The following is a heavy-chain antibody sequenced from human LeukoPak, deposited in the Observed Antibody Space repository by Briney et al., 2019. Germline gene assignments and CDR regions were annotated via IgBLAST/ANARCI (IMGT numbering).Heavy chain of an antibody. V-gene: IGHV3-21*01. CDR1: GFTFSSYS. CDR2: ISSSSSYI. J-gene: IGHJ6*02. CDR3: ASQHSGSYYHISNYYYGMDV. D-gene: IGHD1-26*01. Sequence: PGGSLRLSCAASGFTFSSYSMNWVRQAPGKGLEWVSSISSSSSYIYHADSVKGRFTISRDNAKNSLYLQMNSLRAEDTAVYYCASQHSGSYYHISNYYYGMDVWGQGTTVTVSS.